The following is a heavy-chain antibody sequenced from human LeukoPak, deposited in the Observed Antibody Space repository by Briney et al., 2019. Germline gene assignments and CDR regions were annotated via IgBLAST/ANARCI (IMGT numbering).Heavy chain of an antibody. J-gene: IGHJ4*02. CDR2: ISAYNGNT. CDR1: GYTFTSYG. CDR3: ARDLVVRGVIMFDYDY. Sequence: ASVKVSCKASGYTFTSYGISWVRQAPGQGLEWMGWISAYNGNTNYAQKLQGRVTMTTDTSTSTAYMELSRLRSDDTAVYYCARDLVVRGVIMFDYDYWGQGTLVTVSS. D-gene: IGHD3-10*01. V-gene: IGHV1-18*01.